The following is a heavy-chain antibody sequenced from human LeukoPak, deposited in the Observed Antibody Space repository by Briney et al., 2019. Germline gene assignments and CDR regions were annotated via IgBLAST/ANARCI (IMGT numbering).Heavy chain of an antibody. CDR2: ISGSGGST. CDR1: GFTFSSYA. Sequence: GGSLRLSCAASGFTFSSYAMSWVRQAPGKGLEWVSAISGSGGSTYYADSVKGRFTISRDNSKNTLYLQMNSLRAEDTAVYYCAKDMSIQLWLLGNWFDPWGQGTLVTVSS. D-gene: IGHD5-18*01. CDR3: AKDMSIQLWLLGNWFDP. V-gene: IGHV3-23*01. J-gene: IGHJ5*02.